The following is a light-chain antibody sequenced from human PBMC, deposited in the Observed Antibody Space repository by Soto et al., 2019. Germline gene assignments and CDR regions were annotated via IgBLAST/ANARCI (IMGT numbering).Light chain of an antibody. CDR3: QTWDTGARVV. J-gene: IGLJ2*01. V-gene: IGLV4-69*01. CDR2: LSSDGSH. CDR1: SGHSSYA. Sequence: QSVPTQSPSASASLGASVKLTCTLSSGHSSYAIAWHQQQPEKGPRYLMKLSSDGSHSKGDGIPDRFSGSSSGAERYLTISSLQSEDEADYYCQTWDTGARVVFGGGTKVTVL.